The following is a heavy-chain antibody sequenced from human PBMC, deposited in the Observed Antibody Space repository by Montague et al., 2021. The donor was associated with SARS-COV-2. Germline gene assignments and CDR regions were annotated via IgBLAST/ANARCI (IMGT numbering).Heavy chain of an antibody. CDR3: AHKTGLRYFDWLFQTNPTGGYFDL. Sequence: PALVKPTQTLTLTCTFSGFSLSTSGVGVGWIRQPPGKALEWLALIYWDXDNRYSPSLKSRLTITKDTSKNQVVLTMTNMDPVDTATYYCAHKTGLRYFDWLFQTNPTGGYFDLWGRGTLVTVSS. CDR1: GFSLSTSGVG. CDR2: IYWDXDN. V-gene: IGHV2-5*02. J-gene: IGHJ2*01. D-gene: IGHD3-9*01.